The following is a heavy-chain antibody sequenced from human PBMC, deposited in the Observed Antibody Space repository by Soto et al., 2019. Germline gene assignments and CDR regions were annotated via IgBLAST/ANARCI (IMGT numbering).Heavy chain of an antibody. CDR3: ARFREGYYYGSGSYYNGYYGMDV. CDR2: INHSGST. CDR1: GGSFSGYY. Sequence: SETLSLTCAVYGGSFSGYYWSWIRQPPGKGLEWIGEINHSGSTNYNPSLKSRVTISVDTSKNQFSLKLSSVTAADTAVYYCARFREGYYYGSGSYYNGYYGMDVWGQGTTVTVSS. D-gene: IGHD3-10*01. J-gene: IGHJ6*02. V-gene: IGHV4-34*01.